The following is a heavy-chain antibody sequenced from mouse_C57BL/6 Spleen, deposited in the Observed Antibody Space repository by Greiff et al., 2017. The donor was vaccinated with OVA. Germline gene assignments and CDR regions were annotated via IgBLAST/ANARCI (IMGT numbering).Heavy chain of an antibody. CDR1: GYTFTDYE. J-gene: IGHJ3*01. CDR2: IDPETGGT. CDR3: TRGDYYGSTAY. V-gene: IGHV1-15*01. D-gene: IGHD1-1*01. Sequence: VQRVESGAELVRPGASVTLSCKASGYTFTDYEMHWVKQTPVHGLEWIGAIDPETGGTAYNQKFKGKAILTADKSSSTAYMELRSLTSEDSAVYYCTRGDYYGSTAYWGQGTLVTVSA.